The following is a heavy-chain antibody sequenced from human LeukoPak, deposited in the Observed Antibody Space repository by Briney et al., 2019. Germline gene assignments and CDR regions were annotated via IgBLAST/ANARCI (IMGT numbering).Heavy chain of an antibody. CDR3: ARHRGTMVRGVISYDAFDI. CDR1: GGSISSYY. D-gene: IGHD3-10*01. CDR2: IYYSGVT. J-gene: IGHJ3*02. V-gene: IGHV4-59*08. Sequence: SETLSLTCTVSGGSISSYYWSWIRQPPGKGLEYIGYIYYSGVTNYNPYLKSRLTISVDTSKNQLSLQLSSVTAADTAVYYCARHRGTMVRGVISYDAFDIWGQGTMVTVSS.